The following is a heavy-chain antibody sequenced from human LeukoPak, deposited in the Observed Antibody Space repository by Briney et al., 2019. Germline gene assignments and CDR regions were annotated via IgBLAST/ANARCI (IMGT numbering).Heavy chain of an antibody. V-gene: IGHV4-39*01. CDR2: IYYSGST. Sequence: SETLSLTCTASGGSISSSSYYWGWIRQPPGKGLEWIGSIYYSGSTYYNPSLKSRVTISVDTSKNQFSLKLSSVTAADTAVYYCARQDGGFDYWGQGTLVTVSS. J-gene: IGHJ4*02. D-gene: IGHD3-3*01. CDR1: GGSISSSSYY. CDR3: ARQDGGFDY.